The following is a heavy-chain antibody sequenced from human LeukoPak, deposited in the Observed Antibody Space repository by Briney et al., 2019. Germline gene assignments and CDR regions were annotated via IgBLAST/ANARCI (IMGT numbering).Heavy chain of an antibody. Sequence: PGGSLRPSCAASGFTFSAYFMTWMRQAPGKGLEWVSYISSSGSAIYYADSVKGRFTISRDNAKNSLYLQMNSLRAEDTAVYYCARESSWAHDYWGQGTLVTVSS. J-gene: IGHJ4*02. CDR3: ARESSWAHDY. CDR2: ISSSGSAI. V-gene: IGHV3-11*01. CDR1: GFTFSAYF. D-gene: IGHD6-13*01.